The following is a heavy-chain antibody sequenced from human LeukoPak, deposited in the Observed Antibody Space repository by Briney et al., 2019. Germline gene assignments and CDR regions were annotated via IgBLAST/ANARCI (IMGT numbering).Heavy chain of an antibody. CDR3: ARTSGSYSYYYYYMDV. CDR1: GGSITSSNW. J-gene: IGHJ6*03. D-gene: IGHD1-26*01. CDR2: IYHSGST. V-gene: IGHV4-4*02. Sequence: SGTLSLTCAVSGGSITSSNWWSWVRHPPGKGLEWIGEIYHSGSTNCNPSLKSRVTISVDKSKNQFSLNLTSVTAADTAVYYCARTSGSYSYYYYYMDVWGKGTTVTVSS.